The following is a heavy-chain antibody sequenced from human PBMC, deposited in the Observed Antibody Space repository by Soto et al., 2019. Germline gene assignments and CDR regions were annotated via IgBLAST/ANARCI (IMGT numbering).Heavy chain of an antibody. V-gene: IGHV3-23*01. J-gene: IGHJ4*02. CDR2: ISGSGGST. CDR1: GFTFSSYA. Sequence: GGSLRLSCAASGFTFSSYAMSWVRQAPGKGLEWVSAISGSGGSTYYADSVKGRFTISRENSKNTLYLQMNSLRAEDTAVYYCAKGSRKGSPQDIVVVPAAPDYWGQGTLVTVSS. D-gene: IGHD2-2*01. CDR3: AKGSRKGSPQDIVVVPAAPDY.